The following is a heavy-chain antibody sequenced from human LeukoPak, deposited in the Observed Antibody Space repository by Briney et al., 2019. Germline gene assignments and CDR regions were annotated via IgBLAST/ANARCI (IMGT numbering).Heavy chain of an antibody. CDR1: GSTFSTYG. D-gene: IGHD3-22*01. CDR3: ATQGHSSGYYYFDH. CDR2: VVGSVHST. V-gene: IGHV3-23*01. J-gene: IGHJ4*02. Sequence: GGSLRLSCEASGSTFSTYGMDWVRQAPGKGLKSVSGVVGSVHSTFYADSVKCRFTISRDNSKNTLYLQMSSLRAEDTALYCCATQGHSSGYYYFDHWGQGTLVTDSS.